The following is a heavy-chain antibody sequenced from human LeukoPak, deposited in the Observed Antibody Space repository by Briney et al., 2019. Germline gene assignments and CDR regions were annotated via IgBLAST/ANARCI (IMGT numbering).Heavy chain of an antibody. J-gene: IGHJ4*02. Sequence: GASVKVSCKASGYTFTGYYMHWVRQAPGQGLEWMGWINPNSGGTNYAQKFQGRVTMTRDTSISTAYMELSRLRSDDTAVYYCARAHSIAAAGTGVVAYWGQGTLVTVSS. CDR3: ARAHSIAAAGTGVVAY. CDR1: GYTFTGYY. D-gene: IGHD6-13*01. CDR2: INPNSGGT. V-gene: IGHV1-2*02.